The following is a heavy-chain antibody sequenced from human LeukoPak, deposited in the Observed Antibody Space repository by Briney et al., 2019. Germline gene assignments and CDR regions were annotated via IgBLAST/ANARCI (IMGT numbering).Heavy chain of an antibody. CDR1: AFSYTTYW. CDR2: IKQDGTEK. V-gene: IGHV3-7*01. CDR3: AKLAKYFYGSETYYFFEH. Sequence: PGESLRLSCAASAFSYTTYWMGWVRQAPGKGLEWVANIKQDGTEKYYVDSVKGRFTISRDNAKNSLYLQMNSLRVEDTAVYYCAKLAKYFYGSETYYFFEHWGQGTPVTASS. J-gene: IGHJ4*02. D-gene: IGHD3-10*01.